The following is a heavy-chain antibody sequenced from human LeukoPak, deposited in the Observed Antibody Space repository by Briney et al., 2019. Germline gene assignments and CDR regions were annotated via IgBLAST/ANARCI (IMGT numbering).Heavy chain of an antibody. CDR3: ARSPDILTGAVDY. Sequence: SVKVSCKVSGYQFKRFGISWLRQAPGQGLEWMGRIIPILGIANYAQKFQGRVTITADKSTSTAYMELSSLRSEDTAVYYCARSPDILTGAVDYWGQGTLVTVSS. J-gene: IGHJ4*02. CDR1: GYQFKRFG. V-gene: IGHV1-69*04. D-gene: IGHD3-9*01. CDR2: IIPILGIA.